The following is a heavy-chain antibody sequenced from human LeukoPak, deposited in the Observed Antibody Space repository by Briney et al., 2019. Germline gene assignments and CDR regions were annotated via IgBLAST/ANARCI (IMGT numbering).Heavy chain of an antibody. D-gene: IGHD4-17*01. CDR2: IRYDGSNK. J-gene: IGHJ5*02. Sequence: GGSLRLSCAASGFTFSSYGMLWVRQAPGKGLEWVAFIRYDGSNKYYADSVKGRFTISRDNAKNSPYLQMNSLRAEDTAVYYCARSPYGDFWFDPWGQGTLVTVSS. CDR1: GFTFSSYG. V-gene: IGHV3-30*02. CDR3: ARSPYGDFWFDP.